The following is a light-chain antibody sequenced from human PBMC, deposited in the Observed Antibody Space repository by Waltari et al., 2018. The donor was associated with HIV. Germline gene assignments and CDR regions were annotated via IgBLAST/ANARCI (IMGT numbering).Light chain of an antibody. CDR3: YAYVGSDTFV. Sequence: QSALTQPASVSGSPGQSITISCTGTSSDVGHYTLVSWYQQHPGKAPQLVIYEGSRRPSGVSIRFSCSKSGNTDSLTISGLQAEDEAHYYCYAYVGSDTFVFGGGTKLTVL. V-gene: IGLV2-23*03. CDR1: SSDVGHYTL. J-gene: IGLJ3*02. CDR2: EGS.